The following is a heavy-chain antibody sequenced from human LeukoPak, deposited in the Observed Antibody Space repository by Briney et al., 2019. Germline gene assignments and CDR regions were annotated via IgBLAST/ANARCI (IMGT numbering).Heavy chain of an antibody. CDR2: IKEDGSEK. J-gene: IGHJ4*02. D-gene: IGHD6-19*01. V-gene: IGHV3-7*01. CDR1: GFTFNRDW. Sequence: GGSLRLSCAASGFTFNRDWTAWVRQAPGKGLEWVANIKEDGSEKNYVDSVKGRFTISRDNAVNSVYLQMNDLRAEDTGVYYCTTKEPSTSGWSYWGQGTLVTVSS. CDR3: TTKEPSTSGWSY.